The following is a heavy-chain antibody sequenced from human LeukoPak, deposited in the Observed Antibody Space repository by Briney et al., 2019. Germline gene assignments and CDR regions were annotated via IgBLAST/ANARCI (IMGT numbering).Heavy chain of an antibody. V-gene: IGHV4-59*01. J-gene: IGHJ6*03. CDR2: IYYSGST. Sequence: SETLSLTCTVSGGSISTYYWSWIQQPPGKGLEWIGYIYYSGSTSYNPSLKSRVTISVDASKNQFSLKLSSVTTADTAVYYCARSRYYYDSSGSYYYYMDVWGKGTTVTVSS. CDR3: ARSRYYYDSSGSYYYYMDV. CDR1: GGSISTYY. D-gene: IGHD3-22*01.